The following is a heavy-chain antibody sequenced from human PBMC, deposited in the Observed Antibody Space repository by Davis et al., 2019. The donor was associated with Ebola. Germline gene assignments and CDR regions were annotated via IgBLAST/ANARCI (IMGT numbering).Heavy chain of an antibody. J-gene: IGHJ4*02. D-gene: IGHD2-15*01. CDR1: GFTFSSYA. V-gene: IGHV3-30-3*01. Sequence: GESLKISCAASGFTFSSYAMHWVRQAPGKGLEWVAVISYDGSNKYYADSVKGRFTISRDNSENTLYLQMNSLRAEDTAVYYCARVSLLRSYYFDYWGQGTLVTVSS. CDR3: ARVSLLRSYYFDY. CDR2: ISYDGSNK.